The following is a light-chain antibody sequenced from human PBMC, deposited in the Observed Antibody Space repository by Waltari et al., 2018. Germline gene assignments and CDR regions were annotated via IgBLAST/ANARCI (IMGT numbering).Light chain of an antibody. J-gene: IGLJ3*02. Sequence: QSVLTQPPSASGTPGQRVTISCSGSSSNIGSNYVYWYQQLPGTAPKLLIYRNNLRPSGAPDRVAGSKSGTSASLAISGLRSEDEADYYCATWDDSLSGWVFGGGTKLTVL. V-gene: IGLV1-47*01. CDR3: ATWDDSLSGWV. CDR1: SSNIGSNY. CDR2: RNN.